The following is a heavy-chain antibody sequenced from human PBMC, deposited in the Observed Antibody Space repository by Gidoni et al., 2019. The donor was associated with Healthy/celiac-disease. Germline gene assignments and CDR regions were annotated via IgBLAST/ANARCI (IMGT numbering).Heavy chain of an antibody. V-gene: IGHV5-10-1*01. J-gene: IGHJ5*02. CDR2: IVPRDSYT. CDR1: GYSFTSDS. Sequence: VQLVQSGAEAKKPGESLRIACKGSGYSFTSDSISWVLQMPGKGLEWMGRIVPRDSYTNYSPTFQGHVTISADKSISTAYLQWSGLKASDTAMYYCARLKAAGTGWFDPWGQGTLVTVSS. CDR3: ARLKAAGTGWFDP. D-gene: IGHD6-13*01.